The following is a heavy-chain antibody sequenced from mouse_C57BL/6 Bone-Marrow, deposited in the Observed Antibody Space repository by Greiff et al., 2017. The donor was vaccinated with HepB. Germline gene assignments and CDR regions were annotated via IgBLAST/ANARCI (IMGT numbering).Heavy chain of an antibody. CDR1: GFTFSDYG. CDR2: ISSGSSTI. V-gene: IGHV5-17*01. J-gene: IGHJ2*01. Sequence: DVHLVESGGGLVKPGGSLKLSCAASGFTFSDYGMHWVRQAPEKGLEWVAYISSGSSTIYYADTVKGRFTISRDNAKNTLFLQMTSLRSEDTAMYYCAIYYYGSSYYWGQGTTLTVSS. CDR3: AIYYYGSSYY. D-gene: IGHD1-1*01.